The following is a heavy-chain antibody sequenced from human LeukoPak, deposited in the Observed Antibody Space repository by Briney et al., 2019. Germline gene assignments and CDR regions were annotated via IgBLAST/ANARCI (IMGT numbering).Heavy chain of an antibody. D-gene: IGHD1-1*01. J-gene: IGHJ1*01. V-gene: IGHV3-9*01. CDR2: ISWNSGSI. CDR3: AKDIPDGRTGTRWGDFQH. CDR1: GFTFDDYA. Sequence: GGSLRLSCAASGFTFDDYAMHWVRQAPGKGLEWVSGISWNSGSIGYADSVKGRFTISRDNAKNSLYLQMNSLRAEDTALYYCAKDIPDGRTGTRWGDFQHWGQGTLVTVSS.